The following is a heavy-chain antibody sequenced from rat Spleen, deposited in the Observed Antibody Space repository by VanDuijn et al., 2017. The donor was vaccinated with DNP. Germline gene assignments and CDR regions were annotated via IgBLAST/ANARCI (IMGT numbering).Heavy chain of an antibody. CDR1: GFTFSNAW. Sequence: EVQLVETGGSLVQPGKSLKLTCATSGFTFSNAWMHWVRQSPEKQLEWVAQIKAKSNNYATYYAESVKGRFTISRDDSKSSVYLQMNSLKEEDTAIYYCRYGAMDAWGQGTSVTVSS. CDR2: IKAKSNNYAT. J-gene: IGHJ4*01. V-gene: IGHV6-8*01. CDR3: RYGAMDA. D-gene: IGHD1-7*01.